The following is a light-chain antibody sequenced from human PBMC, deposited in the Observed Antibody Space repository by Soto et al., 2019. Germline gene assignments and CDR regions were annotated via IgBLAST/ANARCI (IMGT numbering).Light chain of an antibody. CDR2: DVR. CDR1: RSDVGGYNY. V-gene: IGLV2-11*01. CDR3: CSYAGTYSWV. Sequence: QSALTQPRSVSGSPGQSVTISCTGTRSDVGGYNYVSWYQQHPGKAPKLMIFDVRERPSGVPDRFSGSKSGNTASLTISGLQAEDEGDYSCCSYAGTYSWVFGGGTKLTVL. J-gene: IGLJ3*02.